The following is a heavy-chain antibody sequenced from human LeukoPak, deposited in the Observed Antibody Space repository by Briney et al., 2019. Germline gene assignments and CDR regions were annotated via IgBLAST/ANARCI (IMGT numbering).Heavy chain of an antibody. D-gene: IGHD3-10*01. CDR3: ARDYGFGELLSDP. CDR2: ISSSSSYI. CDR1: GFTFSSYG. Sequence: PGGSLRLSCAASGFTFSSYGMHWVRQAPGKGLEWVSSISSSSSYIYYADSVKGRFTISRDNAKNSLYLQMNSLRAEDTAVYYCARDYGFGELLSDPWGQGTLVTVSS. V-gene: IGHV3-21*01. J-gene: IGHJ5*02.